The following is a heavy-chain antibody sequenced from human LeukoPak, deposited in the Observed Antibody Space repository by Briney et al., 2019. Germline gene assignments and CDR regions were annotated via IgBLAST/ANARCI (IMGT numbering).Heavy chain of an antibody. V-gene: IGHV4-4*07. Sequence: PSETLSLTCTVSGGSISSYYWSWIRQPAGKGLEWIGRIYTSGSTNYNPSLKSRVTISVDTSKNQFSLKLSSVTAADTAVYYCARVQSEALGTANWFDPWGQGTLVTVSS. CDR1: GGSISSYY. J-gene: IGHJ5*02. D-gene: IGHD1-7*01. CDR3: ARVQSEALGTANWFDP. CDR2: IYTSGST.